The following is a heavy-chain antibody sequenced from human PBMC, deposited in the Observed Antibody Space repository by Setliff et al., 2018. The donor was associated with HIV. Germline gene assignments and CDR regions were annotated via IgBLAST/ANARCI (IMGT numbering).Heavy chain of an antibody. Sequence: SETLSLTCAVYGGSFSGYYWSWIRQPPGKGLEWIGEINHSGSTNYNPSLKSRVTISVDTSKNQFPLKLSSVTAADTAVYYCARDQRLSYWGQGTLVTVSS. CDR1: GGSFSGYY. CDR2: INHSGST. V-gene: IGHV4-34*01. CDR3: ARDQRLSY. J-gene: IGHJ4*02.